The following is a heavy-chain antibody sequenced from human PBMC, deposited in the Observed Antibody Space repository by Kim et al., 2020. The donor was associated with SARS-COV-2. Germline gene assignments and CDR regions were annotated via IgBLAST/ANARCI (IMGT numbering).Heavy chain of an antibody. V-gene: IGHV1-58*01. CDR3: AAPYCSSTSCLDAFDI. J-gene: IGHJ3*02. Sequence: KFQERVTITRDMSTSTAYMELSSLRSEDTAVYYCAAPYCSSTSCLDAFDIWGQGTMVTVSS. D-gene: IGHD2-2*01.